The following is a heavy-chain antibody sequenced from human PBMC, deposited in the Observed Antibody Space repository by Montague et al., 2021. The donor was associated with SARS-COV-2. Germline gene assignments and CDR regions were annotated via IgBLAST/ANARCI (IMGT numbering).Heavy chain of an antibody. Sequence: SETLSLTCTVSGGSISSSSYYWGWIRQPPGKGLEWIGSIYYSGSTYHNLSLKSRVTTSVDTTKNQFYLKLSSVTAADTAVYDCARHPLGYCSSTSCYVGWGQGTLVTVSS. CDR3: ARHPLGYCSSTSCYVG. J-gene: IGHJ1*01. D-gene: IGHD2-2*01. CDR2: IYYSGST. V-gene: IGHV4-39*01. CDR1: GGSISSSSYY.